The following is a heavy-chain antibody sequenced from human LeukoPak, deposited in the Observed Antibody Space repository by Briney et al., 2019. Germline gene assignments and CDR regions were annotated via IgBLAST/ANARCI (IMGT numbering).Heavy chain of an antibody. D-gene: IGHD6-13*01. CDR1: GFTFSSYA. CDR3: ARELAASYYYYGMDV. Sequence: GSLRLSCAASGFTFSSYAMHWVRQAPGKGLEWVANIKQDGSEKYYVDSVKGRFTISRDNAKNSLYLQMNSLRAEDTAVYYCARELAASYYYYGMDVWGQGTTVTVSS. J-gene: IGHJ6*02. CDR2: IKQDGSEK. V-gene: IGHV3-7*01.